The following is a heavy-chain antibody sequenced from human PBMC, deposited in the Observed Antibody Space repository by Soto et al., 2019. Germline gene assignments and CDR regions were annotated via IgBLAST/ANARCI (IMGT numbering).Heavy chain of an antibody. Sequence: SQTLSLTCAISWDSVSRNSAAWNWIRQSPSRGLEWLGRTYYRSKWYNDYAVSVKSRITINPDTSKNQFSLQLNSVTPEDTAVYYCAREPHYYDSSGYYGPNAFDIWGQGTMVTVSS. CDR1: WDSVSRNSAA. CDR2: TYYRSKWYN. V-gene: IGHV6-1*01. D-gene: IGHD3-22*01. J-gene: IGHJ3*02. CDR3: AREPHYYDSSGYYGPNAFDI.